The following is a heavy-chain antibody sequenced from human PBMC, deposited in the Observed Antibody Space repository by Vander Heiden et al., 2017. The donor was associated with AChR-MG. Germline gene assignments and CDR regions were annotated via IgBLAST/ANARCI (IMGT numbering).Heavy chain of an antibody. CDR3: TTDREYPGWFDP. CDR2: IKSKTDGGTT. CDR1: GLPFSNAW. J-gene: IGHJ5*02. V-gene: IGHV3-15*01. Sequence: EVQLVESGGCLVKPGGSLSLSCAASGLPFSNAWMSWVRQAPGKGLEWVGRIKSKTDGGTTDYAAPVKGRFTISRDDSKNTLYLQMNSLKTEDTAVYYCTTDREYPGWFDPWGQGTLVTVSS.